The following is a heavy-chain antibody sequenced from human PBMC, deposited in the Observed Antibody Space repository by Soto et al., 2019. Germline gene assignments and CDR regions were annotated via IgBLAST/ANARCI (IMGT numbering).Heavy chain of an antibody. J-gene: IGHJ3*02. CDR1: GYSISSSNW. V-gene: IGHV4-28*03. CDR3: ARGDYAKAFDI. D-gene: IGHD2-2*01. CDR2: IYYSGSA. Sequence: QVQLQESGPGLVKPSDTLSLICAVSGYSISSSNWWGWIRQPPGKGLEWIGNIYYSGSAYYNPSLKXRIPLSXXTSKTQFSLKLTSVTAVDTAVYYCARGDYAKAFDIWGQGTAVTVSS.